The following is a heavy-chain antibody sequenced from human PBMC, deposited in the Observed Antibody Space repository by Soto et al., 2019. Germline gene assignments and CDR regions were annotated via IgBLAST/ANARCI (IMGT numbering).Heavy chain of an antibody. Sequence: ASVKVSCTVSGYTLTELSIHWVRQAPGKGLEWMGGFDPEDGETIYAQKFQGRVTMTEDTSTDTAYMELSSLRSEDTAVYYCATVRKWFPNAFDIWGQGTMVTVSS. CDR2: FDPEDGET. CDR1: GYTLTELS. CDR3: ATVRKWFPNAFDI. D-gene: IGHD3-22*01. J-gene: IGHJ3*02. V-gene: IGHV1-24*01.